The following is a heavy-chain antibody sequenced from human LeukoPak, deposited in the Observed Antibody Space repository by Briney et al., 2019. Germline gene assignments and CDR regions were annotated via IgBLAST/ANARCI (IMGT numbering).Heavy chain of an antibody. D-gene: IGHD2-15*01. Sequence: SETLSLTCTVSGGSISSYYWSWIRQPPGKGLEWIGYIYYSGSTNYNPSLKSRVTISVDTSKNQFSLKLSSVTAADTAVYYCARSNCSGGSCYRSKFWFDPWGQGTLVTVSS. CDR3: ARSNCSGGSCYRSKFWFDP. CDR2: IYYSGST. V-gene: IGHV4-59*01. J-gene: IGHJ5*02. CDR1: GGSISSYY.